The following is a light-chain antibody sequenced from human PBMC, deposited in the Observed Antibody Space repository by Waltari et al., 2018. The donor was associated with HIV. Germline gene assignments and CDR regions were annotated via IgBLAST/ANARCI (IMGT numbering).Light chain of an antibody. CDR3: SSYRTYGTLV. V-gene: IGLV2-14*01. J-gene: IGLJ3*02. CDR1: TKDVVNYDY. CDR2: DVS. Sequence: QSALTQPASVSGSPGPSITIPCTGTTKDVVNYDYVACYQHPPVKAPKLLIYDVSNRPSGVSGRFSGSKSGNTASLSISGLQAEDEADYFCSSYRTYGTLVFGGGTKLTVL.